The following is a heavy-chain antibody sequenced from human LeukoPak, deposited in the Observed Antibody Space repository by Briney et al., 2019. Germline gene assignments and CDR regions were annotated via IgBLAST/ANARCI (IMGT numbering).Heavy chain of an antibody. J-gene: IGHJ2*01. CDR2: IFYSGST. CDR1: GGSINSHY. D-gene: IGHD5-24*01. V-gene: IGHV4-59*08. Sequence: SETLSLTCTVSGGSINSHYWSWIRQPPGKGLEWIGYIFYSGSTNYNPSLKSRVTISVDTSKNQFSLKLSSVTAADTAVYYCARGGRDGYNSLDWYFDLWGRGTLVTVSS. CDR3: ARGGRDGYNSLDWYFDL.